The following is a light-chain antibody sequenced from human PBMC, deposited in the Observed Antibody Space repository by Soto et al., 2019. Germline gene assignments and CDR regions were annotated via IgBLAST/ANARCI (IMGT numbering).Light chain of an antibody. Sequence: EIVMTQSPATLSVSPGGRATLSCRASQSVSTNLAWYQQKPGQAPRLLIYGASARATGIPATFSGSGSGTEFTLTISSLQSEDFAIYYCQQYNNWPALTFGGGTKVEI. CDR1: QSVSTN. CDR3: QQYNNWPALT. V-gene: IGKV3-15*01. CDR2: GAS. J-gene: IGKJ4*01.